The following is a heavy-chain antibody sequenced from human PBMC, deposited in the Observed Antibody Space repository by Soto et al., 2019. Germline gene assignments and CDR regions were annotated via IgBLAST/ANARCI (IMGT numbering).Heavy chain of an antibody. CDR2: VMPVFPTT. Sequence: QVQLVQSGAEVKKPGSSVKVSCKTSGGTFRTSAISWVRQAPGQGLEWMGGVMPVFPTTDYAQKFQGRVTITAAKSTGTAYMELNSLRSEDTAVYYCARDKDRQQLGGNYYYIMDVWGQGTTVTVSS. J-gene: IGHJ6*01. CDR1: GGTFRTSA. V-gene: IGHV1-69*14. D-gene: IGHD3-3*02. CDR3: ARDKDRQQLGGNYYYIMDV.